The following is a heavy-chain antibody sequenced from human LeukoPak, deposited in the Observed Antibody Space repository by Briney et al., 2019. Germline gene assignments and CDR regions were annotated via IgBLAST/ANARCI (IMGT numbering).Heavy chain of an antibody. V-gene: IGHV4-31*03. CDR1: GGSISSGGYY. J-gene: IGHJ6*02. D-gene: IGHD6-13*01. CDR2: IYYSGST. CDR3: ARDLHFSSWYEYGMDV. Sequence: SQTLSLTCTVSGGSISSGGYYWSWLRQHPGKGLEWIGYIYYSGSTYYNPSLKSRVTISVDTSKNQFSLKLSSVTAADTAVYYCARDLHFSSWYEYGMDVWGQGTTVTVSS.